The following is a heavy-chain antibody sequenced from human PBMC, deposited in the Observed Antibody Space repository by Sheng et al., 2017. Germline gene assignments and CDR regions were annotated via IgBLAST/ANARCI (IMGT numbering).Heavy chain of an antibody. Sequence: QVQLVESGGALVKPGESLRLSCAASGFAFSDFYMNWIRQAPGKGLEWLLSISSSGSSMYYAASVKDRFSISRDNGKNSLFLQMNSLRAEDTAVYYCAREWELLDYWGQGTLVTVSS. CDR1: GFAFSDFY. J-gene: IGHJ4*02. CDR3: AREWELLDY. V-gene: IGHV3-11*04. D-gene: IGHD1-26*01. CDR2: ISSSGSSM.